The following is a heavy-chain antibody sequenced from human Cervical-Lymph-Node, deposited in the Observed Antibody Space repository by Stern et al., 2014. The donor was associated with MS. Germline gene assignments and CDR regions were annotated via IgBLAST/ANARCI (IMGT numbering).Heavy chain of an antibody. V-gene: IGHV5-51*03. CDR1: GYSFTDFW. D-gene: IGHD2-8*01. J-gene: IGHJ4*02. CDR2: IHPGDFDT. CDR3: ATQGCTNGVCHFEY. Sequence: VQLVESGPEVKKPGESLKMSCKASGYSFTDFWIGWGRQMPGEGLESMGIIHPGDFDTRYSPSFQGQVTISVDRSINTAYLQWSSLKASDSAIYYCATQGCTNGVCHFEYWGQGTLVTVSS.